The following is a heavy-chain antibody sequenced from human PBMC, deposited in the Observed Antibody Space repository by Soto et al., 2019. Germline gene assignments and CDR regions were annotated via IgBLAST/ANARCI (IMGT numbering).Heavy chain of an antibody. CDR1: GYSYSNYY. CDR3: ASVTTICSN. CDR2: VNPNGEST. Sequence: QVQVVQSGAEVKETGASVKVSCKASGYSYSNYYTHWVRQAPGQGLVWMGIVNPNGESTNYAQRFQGRVALTRDTSTNTDYMELSRLTSDDTAIYFCASVTTICSNWGQGTLVTVSS. J-gene: IGHJ4*02. D-gene: IGHD2-15*01. V-gene: IGHV1-46*01.